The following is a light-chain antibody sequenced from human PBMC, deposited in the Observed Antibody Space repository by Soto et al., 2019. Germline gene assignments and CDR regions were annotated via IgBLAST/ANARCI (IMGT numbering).Light chain of an antibody. J-gene: IGKJ2*01. CDR2: KAS. V-gene: IGKV1-5*03. Sequence: DIQMTQSPSTLSASVGDRVTITCRASQSISSWLAWYQQKPGKAPKLLIYKASSLEGGIPSRFSGSGSETEFTLTISSLQPEAFATYYCQQYNSYQYTFGQGTKLEIK. CDR1: QSISSW. CDR3: QQYNSYQYT.